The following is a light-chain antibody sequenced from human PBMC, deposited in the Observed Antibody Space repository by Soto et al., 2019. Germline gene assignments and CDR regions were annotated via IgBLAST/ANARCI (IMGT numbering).Light chain of an antibody. Sequence: EIVMTQSPATLSVSPGERATLSCRASQNINSNLAWYQQKPGQAPRLLIYGASTRATGLPARFSGSGSGTDFTLTISSLQSDYFAVYFCQQYNNWHTFGQGTKLEIK. CDR1: QNINSN. V-gene: IGKV3-15*01. J-gene: IGKJ2*01. CDR3: QQYNNWHT. CDR2: GAS.